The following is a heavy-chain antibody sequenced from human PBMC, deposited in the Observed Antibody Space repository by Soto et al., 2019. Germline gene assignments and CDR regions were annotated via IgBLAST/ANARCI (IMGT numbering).Heavy chain of an antibody. V-gene: IGHV3-64*01. D-gene: IGHD6-13*01. Sequence: GXSLRLSGAASGFTFSTYAQHWVRQAPGKGLEYVSALTNNGGSTYYASSVKGRFTISRDNSKNTLYLQMGSLRAEDMAVYYCARAASSTWYLAYWGQGTLVTVSS. CDR1: GFTFSTYA. CDR2: LTNNGGST. J-gene: IGHJ4*02. CDR3: ARAASSTWYLAY.